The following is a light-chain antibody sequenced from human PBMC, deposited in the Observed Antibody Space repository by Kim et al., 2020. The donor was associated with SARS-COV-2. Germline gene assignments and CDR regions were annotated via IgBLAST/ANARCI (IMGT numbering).Light chain of an antibody. CDR2: AAS. J-gene: IGKJ1*01. CDR1: QSIKSY. Sequence: ASVGDRVTITCRASQSIKSYLHWYQQKPGQAPKVLIYAASTLKSGVPSRFSGSGFGTDFTLTINRLQPEDFATYYCHQGYNTPRTFGQGTRVEIK. V-gene: IGKV1-39*01. CDR3: HQGYNTPRT.